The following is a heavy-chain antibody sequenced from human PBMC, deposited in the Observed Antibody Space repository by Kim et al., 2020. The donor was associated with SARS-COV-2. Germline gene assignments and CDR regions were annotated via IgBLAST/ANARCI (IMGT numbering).Heavy chain of an antibody. D-gene: IGHD6-13*01. CDR3: ARDRAAAGMNYHYYYYGM. CDR2: IYYSGST. V-gene: IGHV4-59*13. J-gene: IGHJ6*01. CDR1: GGSISSYY. Sequence: SETLSLTCTVSGGSISSYYWSWIRQPPGKGLEWIGYIYYSGSTNYNPSLKSRVTISVDTSKNQFSLKLSSVTAADTAVYYCARDRAAAGMNYHYYYYGM.